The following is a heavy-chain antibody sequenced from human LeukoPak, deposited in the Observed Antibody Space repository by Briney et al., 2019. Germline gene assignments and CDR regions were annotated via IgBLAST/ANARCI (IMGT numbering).Heavy chain of an antibody. Sequence: GGSLRLSCAASGFPFSSYWMHWVRQVPGKGLLWVSRINSNGSATIYADSVRGRFTISRDNAKNTLYLQMSGLRVEDTAVYHCASDSPYYGMDVWGQGTTVTVSS. CDR2: INSNGSAT. CDR3: ASDSPYYGMDV. J-gene: IGHJ6*02. CDR1: GFPFSSYW. V-gene: IGHV3-74*01.